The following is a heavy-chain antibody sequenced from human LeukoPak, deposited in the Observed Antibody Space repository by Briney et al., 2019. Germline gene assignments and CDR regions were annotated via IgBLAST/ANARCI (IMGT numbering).Heavy chain of an antibody. Sequence: GGSLRLSCAASGFTFSSYDMHWVRQATGKGLEWVSTIGIAGDTYYLGSVKGRFTISRENAKKSMYLQMNSLRAEDTAVYYCARADYYDSSGYYWFDYWGQGTLVNVSS. CDR1: GFTFSSYD. D-gene: IGHD3-22*01. CDR3: ARADYYDSSGYYWFDY. J-gene: IGHJ4*02. V-gene: IGHV3-13*01. CDR2: IGIAGDT.